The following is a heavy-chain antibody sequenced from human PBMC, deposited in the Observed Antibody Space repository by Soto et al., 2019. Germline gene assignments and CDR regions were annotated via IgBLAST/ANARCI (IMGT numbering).Heavy chain of an antibody. V-gene: IGHV1-69*05. CDR2: IIPIFGTA. CDR1: GGTFSSYA. D-gene: IGHD3-22*01. J-gene: IGHJ4*02. Sequence: SVKVSCKASGGTFSSYAISWVRQAPGQGLEWMGGIIPIFGTANYAQKFQGRVTITRDTSASTAYVELSSLSSDDTAVYYCARASYYYESSGYYPDYWGQGTLVTVSS. CDR3: ARASYYYESSGYYPDY.